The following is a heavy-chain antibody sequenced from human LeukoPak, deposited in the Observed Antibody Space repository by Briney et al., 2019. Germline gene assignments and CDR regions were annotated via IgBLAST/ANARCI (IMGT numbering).Heavy chain of an antibody. CDR1: GGSISSYY. CDR3: ARQGYYDSSPLDY. CDR2: IYYSGST. D-gene: IGHD3-22*01. Sequence: PSETLSLTCTVSGGSISSYYWSWIRQPPGKGLEWIGSIYYSGSTYYNPSLKSRVTISVDTSKNQFSLKLSSVTAADTAVYYCARQGYYDSSPLDYWGQGTLVTVSS. V-gene: IGHV4-39*01. J-gene: IGHJ4*02.